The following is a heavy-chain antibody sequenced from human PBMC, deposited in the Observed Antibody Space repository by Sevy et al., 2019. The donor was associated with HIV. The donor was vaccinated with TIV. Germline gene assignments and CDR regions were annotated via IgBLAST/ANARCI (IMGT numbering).Heavy chain of an antibody. Sequence: GGSLRLSCAASGFTFSDYYMSWIRQAPGKGLEWVSYISSSGSTIYYADSVKGRFTISRDNAKNSLYLQMNSLRAEDTAVYYCVTTGYCSSTSCSGMDVWGQGTTVTVSS. CDR1: GFTFSDYY. D-gene: IGHD2-2*01. CDR3: VTTGYCSSTSCSGMDV. CDR2: ISSSGSTI. J-gene: IGHJ6*02. V-gene: IGHV3-11*01.